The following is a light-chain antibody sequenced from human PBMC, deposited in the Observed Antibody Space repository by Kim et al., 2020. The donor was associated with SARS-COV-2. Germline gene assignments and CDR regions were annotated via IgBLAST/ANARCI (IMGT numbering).Light chain of an antibody. CDR1: QSLSSW. CDR3: QQYRSYPWT. J-gene: IGKJ1*01. V-gene: IGKV1-5*03. Sequence: SGGDRCTLPCRASQSLSSWLAWYQQKPGKAPNLLISKTSTLESGVPSRFSGSGSGTEFTLTISSLQPDDFAIYYCQQYRSYPWTFGQGTKVDIK. CDR2: KTS.